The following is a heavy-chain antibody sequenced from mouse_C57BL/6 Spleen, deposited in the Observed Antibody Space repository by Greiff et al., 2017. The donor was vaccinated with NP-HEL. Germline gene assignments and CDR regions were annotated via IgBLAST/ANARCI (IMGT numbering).Heavy chain of an antibody. CDR3: ARREGGYDSLAY. CDR1: GYTFTSYW. CDR2: IDPSDSYT. J-gene: IGHJ3*01. Sequence: QVQLQQPGAELVMPGASVKLSCKASGYTFTSYWMHWVKQRPGQGLEWIGEIDPSDSYTNYNQKFKGKSTLTVDKSSSTAYMQLSSLTSEDSAVYYCARREGGYDSLAYWGQGTLVTDSA. D-gene: IGHD2-2*01. V-gene: IGHV1-69*01.